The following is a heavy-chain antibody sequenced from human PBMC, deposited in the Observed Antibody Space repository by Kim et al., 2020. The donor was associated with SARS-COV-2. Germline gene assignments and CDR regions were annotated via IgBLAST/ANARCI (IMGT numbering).Heavy chain of an antibody. D-gene: IGHD6-13*01. Sequence: SVKVSCKASGGTFSSYDISWVRQAPGQGLEWMGGIIPIFGTAKYAQKFQGRVTITADASTSTAYMELSSLRSEDTAVYYCARVVGSSWLDDAFDIWGQGTMVTVSS. J-gene: IGHJ3*02. CDR3: ARVVGSSWLDDAFDI. V-gene: IGHV1-69*13. CDR2: IIPIFGTA. CDR1: GGTFSSYD.